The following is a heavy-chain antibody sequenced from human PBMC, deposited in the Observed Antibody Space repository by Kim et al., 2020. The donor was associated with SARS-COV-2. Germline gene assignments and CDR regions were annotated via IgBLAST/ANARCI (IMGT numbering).Heavy chain of an antibody. CDR2: IDPSDSYT. CDR3: VYNGVAAADY. J-gene: IGHJ4*02. CDR1: GYSFTSYW. D-gene: IGHD6-13*01. Sequence: GESLKISCKGSGYSFTSYWISWVRQMPGKGLEWMGRIDPSDSYTNYSPSFQGHVTISADKSISTAYLQWSSLKASDTAMYYCVYNGVAAADYWGQGTLVTVSS. V-gene: IGHV5-10-1*01.